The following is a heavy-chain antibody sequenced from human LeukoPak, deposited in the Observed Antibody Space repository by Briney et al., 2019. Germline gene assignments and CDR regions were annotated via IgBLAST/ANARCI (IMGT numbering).Heavy chain of an antibody. CDR1: GYTFTGYY. CDR3: ARVDSVTTALFFDH. D-gene: IGHD4-17*01. CDR2: INPNSGGT. V-gene: IGHV1-2*02. J-gene: IGHJ4*02. Sequence: GASVKVSCKASGYTFTGYYMHWVRQAPGQGLEWMGWINPNSGGTNYAQKFQGRVTMTRDTSISTAYMELSRLRSDDTAVYYCARVDSVTTALFFDHWGQGTLVTVSS.